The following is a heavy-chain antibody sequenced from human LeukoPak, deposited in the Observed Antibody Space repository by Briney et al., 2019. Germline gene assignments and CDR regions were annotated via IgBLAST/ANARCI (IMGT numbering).Heavy chain of an antibody. CDR1: GGSISSYY. CDR3: ARGLDSKSTYFDY. D-gene: IGHD2-21*01. V-gene: IGHV4-59*01. J-gene: IGHJ4*02. CDR2: IYYSGST. Sequence: PSETLSLTCTVSGGSISSYYWSWIRQPPGKGLEWIGSIYYSGSTNYDPSLKSRVTISLDTSKNQFSLKLSSVTAADTAVYYCARGLDSKSTYFDYWGLGTLVTVSS.